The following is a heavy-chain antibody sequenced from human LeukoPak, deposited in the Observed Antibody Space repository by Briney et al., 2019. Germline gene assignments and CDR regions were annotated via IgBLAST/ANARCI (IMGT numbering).Heavy chain of an antibody. CDR3: ARVKRYYDILTGYYYFDY. J-gene: IGHJ4*02. V-gene: IGHV3-66*01. CDR2: IYSGGST. D-gene: IGHD3-9*01. CDR1: GFTVSSSY. Sequence: GGSLRLSCAASGFTVSSSYMSWVRQAPGKGLEWVSVIYSGGSTYYADSVKGRFTISRDNSKNTLYLQMNSLRAEDTAVYYCARVKRYYDILTGYYYFDYWGQGTLVTVSS.